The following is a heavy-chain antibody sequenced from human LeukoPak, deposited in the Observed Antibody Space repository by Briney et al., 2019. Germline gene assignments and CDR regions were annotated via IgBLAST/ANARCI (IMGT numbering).Heavy chain of an antibody. J-gene: IGHJ4*02. CDR1: GFTFSSYA. Sequence: PGGSLRLSCAASGFTFSSYAMSWVRQAPGKGLEWVSAISGSGGSTYYADSVKGRFTISRDNSKNTLYLQMNSLRAEDTAVYYCGRGNPDKKRITISGVVIISDRGLDYWGQGTLVTVSS. CDR3: GRGNPDKKRITISGVVIISDRGLDY. D-gene: IGHD3-3*01. V-gene: IGHV3-23*01. CDR2: ISGSGGST.